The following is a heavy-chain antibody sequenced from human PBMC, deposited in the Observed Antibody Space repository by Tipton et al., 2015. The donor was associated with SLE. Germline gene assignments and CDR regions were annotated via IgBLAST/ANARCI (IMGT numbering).Heavy chain of an antibody. CDR1: GFTFSSYS. J-gene: IGHJ3*02. V-gene: IGHV3-48*01. CDR2: ISSSSSTI. Sequence: SLRLSCAASGFTFSSYSMNWVRQAPGKGLEWVSYISSSSSTIYYADSVKGRFTISRDNAKNSLYLQMNSLRAEDTAVYYCAGAQVLWAFDIWGQGTMVTVSS. CDR3: AGAQVLWAFDI. D-gene: IGHD2/OR15-2a*01.